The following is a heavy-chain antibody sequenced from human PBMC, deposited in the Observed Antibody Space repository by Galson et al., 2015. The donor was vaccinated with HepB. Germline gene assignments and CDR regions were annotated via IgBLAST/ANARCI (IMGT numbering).Heavy chain of an antibody. CDR2: ISSSSSYT. J-gene: IGHJ4*02. V-gene: IGHV3-11*06. CDR3: ARDGRVTTAADY. Sequence: LRLSCAASGFTFSDYYMSWIRQAPGKGLGWVSYISSSSSYTNYADSVKGRFTISRDNAKNSLYLQMNSLRAEDTAVYYCARDGRVTTAADYWGQGTLVTVSS. D-gene: IGHD4-17*01. CDR1: GFTFSDYY.